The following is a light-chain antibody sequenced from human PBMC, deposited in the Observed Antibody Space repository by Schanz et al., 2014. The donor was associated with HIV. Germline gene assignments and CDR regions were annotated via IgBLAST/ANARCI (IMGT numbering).Light chain of an antibody. CDR3: QYFGNSGGT. V-gene: IGKV3-20*01. CDR1: QSVSSSY. CDR2: GAS. J-gene: IGKJ4*01. Sequence: EIVMTQSPATLSVSPGERAALSCRASQSVSSSYLAWYQQKPNQAPRLLIFGASNRAIGIPDRFSGSESGTDFTLTISSLEPEDFAVYYCQYFGNSGGTFGGGTKVEIK.